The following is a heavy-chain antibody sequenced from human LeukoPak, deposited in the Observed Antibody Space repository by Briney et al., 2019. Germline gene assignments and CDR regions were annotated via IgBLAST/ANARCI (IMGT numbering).Heavy chain of an antibody. D-gene: IGHD3-3*01. CDR2: IWYDGSNK. CDR1: GFTFSSYG. Sequence: GGSLRLSCAASGFTFSSYGMHWVRQAPGKGLEWVAVIWYDGSNKYYADPVKGRFTISRDNSKNTLYLQMNSLRAEDSAVYYCAKESGYDPTGWFGPWGQGTLVTVSS. V-gene: IGHV3-33*06. J-gene: IGHJ5*02. CDR3: AKESGYDPTGWFGP.